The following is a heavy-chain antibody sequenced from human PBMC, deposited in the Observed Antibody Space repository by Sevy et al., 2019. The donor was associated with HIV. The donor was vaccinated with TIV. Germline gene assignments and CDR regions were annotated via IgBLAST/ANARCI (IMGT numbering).Heavy chain of an antibody. J-gene: IGHJ4*02. Sequence: GGSLRLSCAASGFTSKSYGTTWVRQAPGAGLEWVSFIGGSIYYADSVKGRFTISRSNSKNTVFLEMNSLRPEDTAIYYCAILNSATWYEVDYFDLWGQGVQVTVSS. CDR2: IGGSI. D-gene: IGHD6-13*01. V-gene: IGHV3-23*01. CDR1: GFTSKSYG. CDR3: AILNSATWYEVDYFDL.